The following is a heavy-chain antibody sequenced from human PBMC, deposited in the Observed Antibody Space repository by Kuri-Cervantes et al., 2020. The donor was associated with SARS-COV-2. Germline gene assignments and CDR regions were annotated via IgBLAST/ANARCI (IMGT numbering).Heavy chain of an antibody. V-gene: IGHV4-59*01. D-gene: IGHD5-24*01. Sequence: SETLSLTCTVSGGSISGYYWSWVRQPPGKGLEWIGNIHYSGSTNYNPSLKSRVTISVDTSKNQFSLKLSSVTAADTAVYYCARDPRGWLQLNPYWYFDLWGRGTLVTVSS. CDR2: IHYSGST. CDR3: ARDPRGWLQLNPYWYFDL. CDR1: GGSISGYY. J-gene: IGHJ2*01.